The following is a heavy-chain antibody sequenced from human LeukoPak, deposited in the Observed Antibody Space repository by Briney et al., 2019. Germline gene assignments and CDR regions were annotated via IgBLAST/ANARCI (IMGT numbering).Heavy chain of an antibody. CDR2: ISSSSSYI. CDR3: ARSGNTGRNWYFDL. Sequence: AGGSLRLSCAASGFTFSSYSMNWVRQAPGKGLEGVSSISSSSSYIYYADSVKGRFTISRDNAKNSLYLQMNSLRAEDTAVYYCARSGNTGRNWYFDLWGRGTLVTVSS. D-gene: IGHD3-10*01. J-gene: IGHJ2*01. CDR1: GFTFSSYS. V-gene: IGHV3-21*01.